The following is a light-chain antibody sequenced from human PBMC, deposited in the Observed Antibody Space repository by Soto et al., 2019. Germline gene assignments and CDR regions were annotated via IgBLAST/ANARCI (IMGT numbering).Light chain of an antibody. Sequence: DIPMTQSHSTLSASVGARVTITCRASQSVNRWLAWYQQKPGKAPKLLIYKASTLESGVPSRFSGGGIGTEFSLSISSLQPDDFATYYCQQYSTYPYIFGQGTKVEIK. V-gene: IGKV1-5*03. CDR3: QQYSTYPYI. CDR2: KAS. J-gene: IGKJ2*01. CDR1: QSVNRW.